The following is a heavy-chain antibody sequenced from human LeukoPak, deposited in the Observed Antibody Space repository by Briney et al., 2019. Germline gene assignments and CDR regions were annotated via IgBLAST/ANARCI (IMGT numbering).Heavy chain of an antibody. J-gene: IGHJ4*02. CDR1: GFSFSNYA. Sequence: GGSLRLSCGSSGFSFSNYAMSWVRQAPGKGLEWVSGIRGSGGSTHYADSVKGRFTISRDKTKNTLYLQMNSLRAEDTAVYYCAKSAYYDVSGYYREYYFDYWGQGTLVTVSS. D-gene: IGHD3-22*01. CDR3: AKSAYYDVSGYYREYYFDY. V-gene: IGHV3-23*01. CDR2: IRGSGGST.